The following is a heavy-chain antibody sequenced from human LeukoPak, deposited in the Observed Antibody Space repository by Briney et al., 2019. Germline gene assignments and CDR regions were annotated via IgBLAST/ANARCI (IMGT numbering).Heavy chain of an antibody. CDR2: ISSSSSYI. CDR1: GFTFSSYS. Sequence: GGPLRLSCAASGFTFSSYSMNWVRQAPGKGLEWVSSISSSSSYIYYADSVKGRFTISRDNAKNSLYLQMNSLRAEDTAVYYCARECTMVTACRYAFDIWGQGTMVTVSS. J-gene: IGHJ3*02. V-gene: IGHV3-21*01. D-gene: IGHD2-21*02. CDR3: ARECTMVTACRYAFDI.